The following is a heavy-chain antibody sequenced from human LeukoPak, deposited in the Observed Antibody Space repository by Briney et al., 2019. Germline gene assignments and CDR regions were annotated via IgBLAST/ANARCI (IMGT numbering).Heavy chain of an antibody. Sequence: GGSLRLSCAASGFTFSSYWMHWVRQAPGRGLEWVSVIYSGGDAYYADSVKGRFTISRDNSKNMIYLEMSSLKAEDTAVYYCAKERNLEIAVAGTLFDYWGQGTLVTVSS. CDR2: IYSGGDA. CDR1: GFTFSSYW. CDR3: AKERNLEIAVAGTLFDY. V-gene: IGHV3-66*01. D-gene: IGHD6-19*01. J-gene: IGHJ4*02.